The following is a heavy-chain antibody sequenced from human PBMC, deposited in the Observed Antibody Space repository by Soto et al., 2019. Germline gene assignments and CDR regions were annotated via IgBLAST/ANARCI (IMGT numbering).Heavy chain of an antibody. D-gene: IGHD6-6*01. CDR3: ARHGRGWELVRGFDY. Sequence: QLQLQESGPGLVKPSETLSLTCTVSGGSISSSSYYWGWIRQPPGKGLEWIGSIYYSGSTYYNPSLKSRVTISVDTSKNQFSLKLSSVTAADTAVYYCARHGRGWELVRGFDYWGQGTLVTVSS. V-gene: IGHV4-39*01. CDR2: IYYSGST. CDR1: GGSISSSSYY. J-gene: IGHJ4*02.